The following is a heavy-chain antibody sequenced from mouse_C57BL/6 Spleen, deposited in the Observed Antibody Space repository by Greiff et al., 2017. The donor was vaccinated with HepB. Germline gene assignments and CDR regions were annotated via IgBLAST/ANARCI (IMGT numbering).Heavy chain of an antibody. CDR1: GFTFSSYA. CDR2: ISDGGSYT. J-gene: IGHJ3*01. V-gene: IGHV5-4*01. CDR3: ARENYYGSSYVPFAY. D-gene: IGHD1-1*01. Sequence: EVKLMESGGGLVKPGGSLKLSCAASGFTFSSYAMSWVRQTPEKRLEWVATISDGGSYTYYPDNVKGRFTISRDNAKNNLYLQMSHLKSEDTAMYYCARENYYGSSYVPFAYWGQGTLVTVSA.